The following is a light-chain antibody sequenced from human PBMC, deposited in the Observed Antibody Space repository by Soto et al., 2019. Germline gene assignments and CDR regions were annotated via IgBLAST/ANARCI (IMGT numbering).Light chain of an antibody. CDR2: GES. Sequence: EVVMTQSPATLSVSPGERATLSCRASQSVGSNLAWYQQKPGQAPSLLIYGESSRATGLPDRFSGSGSGTDFTPTISRLEPEDFAVYYCQQYGSSGTVGQGTKVDIK. CDR3: QQYGSSGT. CDR1: QSVGSN. J-gene: IGKJ1*01. V-gene: IGKV3-20*01.